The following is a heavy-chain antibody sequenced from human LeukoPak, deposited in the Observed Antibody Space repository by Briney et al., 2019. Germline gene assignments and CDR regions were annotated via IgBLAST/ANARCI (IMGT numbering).Heavy chain of an antibody. CDR1: GGSISSSSYY. CDR3: ARHFWTAAATDY. CDR2: IYYSGST. J-gene: IGHJ4*02. V-gene: IGHV4-39*01. D-gene: IGHD6-13*01. Sequence: PSETLSLTCTVSGGSISSSSYYWGWIRQPPGTGLEWIGSIYYSGSTYYNPSLKSRVTISVDTSKNQFSLKLSSVTAADTAVYYCARHFWTAAATDYWGQGTLVTVSS.